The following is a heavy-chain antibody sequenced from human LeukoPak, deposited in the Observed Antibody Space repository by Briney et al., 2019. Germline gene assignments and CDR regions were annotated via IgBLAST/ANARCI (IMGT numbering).Heavy chain of an antibody. CDR1: GGSISSYY. J-gene: IGHJ4*02. CDR3: ARQRWQQLAYYFDY. CDR2: IYTSGST. V-gene: IGHV4-4*07. D-gene: IGHD6-13*01. Sequence: SETLSLTCTVSGGSISSYYWSWIRQPAGKGLEWIGRIYTSGSTNYNPSLKSRVTMSVDTSKNQFSLKLSSVTAADTAVYYCARQRWQQLAYYFDYWGQGTLVTVSS.